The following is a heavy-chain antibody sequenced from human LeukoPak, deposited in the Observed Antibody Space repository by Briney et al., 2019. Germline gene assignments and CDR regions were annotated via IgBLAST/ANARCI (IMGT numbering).Heavy chain of an antibody. CDR1: GGSISNYY. Sequence: SETLSLTCTVSGGSISNYYWTWIRQPPGKGLEWIGNIYYSGSTNYNPSLESRVTISVDASKNQFFLKLTSVTAADTAVYYCARAGSGYHHFLWYWGQGTLVTVSS. CDR2: IYYSGST. J-gene: IGHJ4*02. CDR3: ARAGSGYHHFLWY. V-gene: IGHV4-59*01. D-gene: IGHD3-22*01.